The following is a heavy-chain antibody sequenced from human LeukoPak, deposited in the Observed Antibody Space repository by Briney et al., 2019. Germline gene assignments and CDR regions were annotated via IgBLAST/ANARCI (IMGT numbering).Heavy chain of an antibody. CDR1: GFTFSSYA. CDR3: AKQEWDYEIY. V-gene: IGHV3-23*01. J-gene: IGHJ4*02. D-gene: IGHD1-26*01. Sequence: GGPLRLSCAASGFTFSSYAMSWVRQAPGKGREWVSAISGSGGSTYYADSVKGRFTISRDNSKNTLYLQMNSLRAEDTAVYYCAKQEWDYEIYWGQGTLVTVSS. CDR2: ISGSGGST.